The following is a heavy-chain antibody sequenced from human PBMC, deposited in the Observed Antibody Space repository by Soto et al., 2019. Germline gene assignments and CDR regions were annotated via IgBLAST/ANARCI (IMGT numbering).Heavy chain of an antibody. D-gene: IGHD3-10*01. V-gene: IGHV3-33*01. Sequence: PGGSLRLSCAASGFTFSSYGMHWVRQAPGKGLEWVAVIWYDGSNKYYADSVKGRFTISRDNSKNTLYLQMNSLRAEDTAVYYCARDEGEGSSGFDIWGQGTMVTVSS. CDR3: ARDEGEGSSGFDI. CDR1: GFTFSSYG. CDR2: IWYDGSNK. J-gene: IGHJ3*02.